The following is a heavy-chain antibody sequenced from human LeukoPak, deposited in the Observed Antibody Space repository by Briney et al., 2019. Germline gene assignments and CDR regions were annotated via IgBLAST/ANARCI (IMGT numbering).Heavy chain of an antibody. CDR1: GYTFTSYY. CDR2: INPSGGST. V-gene: IGHV1-46*01. J-gene: IGHJ6*03. CDR3: ARRGNYYYYMDV. Sequence: ASVKVSCKASGYTFTSYYMHWVRQAPGQGLEWMGIINPSGGSTSYAQKFQGRVSMTRDMSTSTVYMELSSLRSEDTAVYYCARRGNYYYYMDVWGKGTTVTVSS. D-gene: IGHD3-16*01.